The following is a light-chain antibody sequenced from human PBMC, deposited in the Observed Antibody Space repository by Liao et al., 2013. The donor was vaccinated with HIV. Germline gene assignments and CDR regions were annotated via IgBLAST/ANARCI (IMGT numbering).Light chain of an antibody. V-gene: IGLV3-1*01. J-gene: IGLJ2*01. Sequence: SYDLTRPPSVSVSPGQTASITCSGDKLGDKYTCWYQQKPGQSPVLVIYKDTKRPSGIPERFSGSQSGNTATLTISGTQTLDEADYYCQTWDNSNMIFGGGTKLTVL. CDR2: KDT. CDR1: KLGDKY. CDR3: QTWDNSNMI.